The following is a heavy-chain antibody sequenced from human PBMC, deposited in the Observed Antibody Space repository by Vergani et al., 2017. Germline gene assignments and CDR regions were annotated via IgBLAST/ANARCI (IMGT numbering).Heavy chain of an antibody. V-gene: IGHV4-34*01. CDR3: ARDPKNYYDSSGYYYPYYYGMDV. Sequence: QVQLQQWGAGLLKPSETLSLTCAVYGGSFSGYYWSWIRQPPGKGLEWIGEINHSGSTYYNPSLKSRVTISVDTSKNQFSLKLSSVTAADTAVYYCARDPKNYYDSSGYYYPYYYGMDVWGQGTTVTVSS. CDR1: GGSFSGYY. CDR2: INHSGST. J-gene: IGHJ6*02. D-gene: IGHD3-22*01.